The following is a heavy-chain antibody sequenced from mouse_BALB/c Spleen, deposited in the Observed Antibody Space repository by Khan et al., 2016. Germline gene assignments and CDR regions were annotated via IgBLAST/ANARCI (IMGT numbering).Heavy chain of an antibody. V-gene: IGHV11-2*02. CDR1: GFTFSGFW. J-gene: IGHJ1*01. CDR3: MGYDGYYEYFDV. D-gene: IGHD2-3*01. Sequence: EVQLLETGGGLVQPGGSRGLSCEGSGFTFSGFWMSWVRQTPGKTLEWIGDINSDGSAINYAPSIKDRFTIFRDNDKSTLYLQMSNVRSEDTATYFCMGYDGYYEYFDVWGARTTVTVSS. CDR2: INSDGSAI.